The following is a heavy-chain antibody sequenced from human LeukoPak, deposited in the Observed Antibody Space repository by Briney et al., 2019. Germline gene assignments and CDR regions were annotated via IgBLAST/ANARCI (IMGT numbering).Heavy chain of an antibody. CDR1: GDSITGRY. CDR3: ARGEYGSGSYGD. CDR2: MYDSGRT. D-gene: IGHD3-10*01. V-gene: IGHV4-59*11. J-gene: IGHJ4*02. Sequence: SETLSLTCSVSGDSITGRYWSWIRQPPGKSLEWIGYMYDSGRTLYNPSLESRVTISVDTSKNQFSLKLSSVTAADTAVYYCARGEYGSGSYGDWGQGTLVTVSS.